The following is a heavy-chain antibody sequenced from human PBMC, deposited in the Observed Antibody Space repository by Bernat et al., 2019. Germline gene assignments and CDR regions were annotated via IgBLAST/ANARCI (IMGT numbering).Heavy chain of an antibody. CDR1: GFTFSSYA. Sequence: QVQLVESGGGVVQPGRSLRLSCAASGFTFSSYAMHWVRQAPGKGLEWVAVISYDGSNKYYADSVKGRFTISRDNSKNTLYLQMNSLRAEDTAVYYCAKSHGGWGWYYFDYWGQGTLVTVSS. J-gene: IGHJ4*02. CDR2: ISYDGSNK. CDR3: AKSHGGWGWYYFDY. D-gene: IGHD4-23*01. V-gene: IGHV3-30-3*02.